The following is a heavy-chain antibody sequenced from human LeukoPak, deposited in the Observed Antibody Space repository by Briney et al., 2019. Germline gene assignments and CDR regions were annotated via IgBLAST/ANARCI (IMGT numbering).Heavy chain of an antibody. V-gene: IGHV4-39*07. CDR2: INHSGST. CDR3: ASTNPYSSSWYVY. CDR1: GGSISSSSYY. D-gene: IGHD6-13*01. Sequence: SETLSLTCTVSGGSISSSSYYWSWIRRPPGKGLEWIGEINHSGSTNYNPSLKSRVTISVDTSKNQFSLKLSSVTAADTAVYYCASTNPYSSSWYVYWGQGTLVTVSS. J-gene: IGHJ4*02.